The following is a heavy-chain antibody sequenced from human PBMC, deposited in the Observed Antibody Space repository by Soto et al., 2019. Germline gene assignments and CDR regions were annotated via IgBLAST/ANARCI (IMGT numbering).Heavy chain of an antibody. J-gene: IGHJ4*02. V-gene: IGHV4-31*03. CDR3: AGDLYY. Sequence: QVQLQESGPGLVKPSQTLSLPCTVSGGSISSGGYYWSWIRQPPGKGMEWLGYIYYSGRTYYNPSLRSRATMSLDTSKNQFSLKLGSVTAADPAVYYCAGDLYYWGQGTLVTVSS. CDR1: GGSISSGGYY. CDR2: IYYSGRT.